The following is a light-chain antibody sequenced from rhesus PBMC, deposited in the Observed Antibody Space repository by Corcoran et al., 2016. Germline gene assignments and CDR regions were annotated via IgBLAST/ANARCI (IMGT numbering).Light chain of an antibody. Sequence: DIQMTQSPSSLSASVGDTVTSTCRASQAINKKLGWYQQKPGKVTKLLIYNVSILQSGYPSRFSGSGSGTDFPLPIRSLQPGAFATCYCQYGNGCRTFGPGTK. CDR1: QAINKK. CDR2: NVS. CDR3: QYGNGCRT. V-gene: IGKV1S3*01. J-gene: IGKJ3*01.